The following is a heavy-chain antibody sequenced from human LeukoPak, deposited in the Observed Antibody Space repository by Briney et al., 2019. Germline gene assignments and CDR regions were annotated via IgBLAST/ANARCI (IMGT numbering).Heavy chain of an antibody. CDR2: IWYDGSNK. CDR1: GFTFSSYG. CDR3: ARGSPPYYDILTGYPY. Sequence: GGSLRLSCAASGFTFSSYGMHWVRQAPGKGLEWVAVIWYDGSNKYYADSVKGRFTISRDNSKNTLYLQMNSLRAEDTAVYYCARGSPPYYDILTGYPYWGQGTLVTVSS. V-gene: IGHV3-33*01. J-gene: IGHJ4*02. D-gene: IGHD3-9*01.